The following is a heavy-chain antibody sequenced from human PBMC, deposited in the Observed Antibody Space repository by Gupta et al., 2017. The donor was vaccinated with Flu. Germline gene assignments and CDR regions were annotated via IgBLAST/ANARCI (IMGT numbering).Heavy chain of an antibody. CDR3: ARMFRGQKDYYYDYMDG. D-gene: IGHD3-10*02. J-gene: IGHJ6*03. V-gene: IGHV1-8*01. CDR2: MNPNSGNT. Sequence: QVQLVQSRATVKTPGASVKVSCKASGSPFTSSDINWVRPATGTGLEGMVWMNPNSGNTGYAQKYQGKVTMTRNTSTITADMELSSLRSEDTAVYYCARMFRGQKDYYYDYMDGLGKGTTVTVSS. CDR1: GSPFTSSD.